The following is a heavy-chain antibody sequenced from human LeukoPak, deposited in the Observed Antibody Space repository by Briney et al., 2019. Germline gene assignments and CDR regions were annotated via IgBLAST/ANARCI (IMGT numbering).Heavy chain of an antibody. D-gene: IGHD3-3*01. Sequence: ASVKVSCKASGYTFTSYDINWVRQATGQGLEWMGWMNPNSGNTGYAQKFQGRVTITRNTSISTAYMELSSLRSEDTAVYYCARGQRITIFGVDTLTNYYYYMDVWGKGTTVTVSS. CDR1: GYTFTSYD. CDR3: ARGQRITIFGVDTLTNYYYYMDV. CDR2: MNPNSGNT. J-gene: IGHJ6*03. V-gene: IGHV1-8*03.